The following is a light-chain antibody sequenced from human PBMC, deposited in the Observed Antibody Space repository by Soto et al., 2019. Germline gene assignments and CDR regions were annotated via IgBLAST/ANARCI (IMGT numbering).Light chain of an antibody. Sequence: EIVLTHSPGTLSLSPGERATLSCRASQSVSSSYLAWYQQKPDQAPRLLIYGVSSRATGIADRFSGRGSGTDFTLTICRLEPEDFAVYYCKQYGSSITIGQGTRL. CDR2: GVS. V-gene: IGKV3-20*01. CDR3: KQYGSSIT. J-gene: IGKJ5*01. CDR1: QSVSSSY.